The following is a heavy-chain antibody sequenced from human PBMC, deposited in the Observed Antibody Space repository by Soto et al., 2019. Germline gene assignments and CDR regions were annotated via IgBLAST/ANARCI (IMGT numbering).Heavy chain of an antibody. Sequence: ETLSLTCTVSGGSISGSSDYWGWIRQPPGKGLEWIGSIFYSGSTYYNPSLKSRVTLSVDKSKNKFSLKLTSVTAADTSVYYCATDSSYYYDSSAYYSNWFDPWGQGMLVTVSS. CDR3: ATDSSYYYDSSAYYSNWFDP. V-gene: IGHV4-39*01. D-gene: IGHD3-22*01. J-gene: IGHJ5*02. CDR2: IFYSGST. CDR1: GGSISGSSDY.